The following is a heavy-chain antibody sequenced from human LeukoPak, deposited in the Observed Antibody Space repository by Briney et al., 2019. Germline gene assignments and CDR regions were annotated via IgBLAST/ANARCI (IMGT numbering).Heavy chain of an antibody. J-gene: IGHJ5*02. CDR3: ARVGISTINYYDP. CDR2: IYTSGST. D-gene: IGHD3-10*01. V-gene: IGHV4-61*02. Sequence: SQTLSLTCTVSGDSISSGSYYWSWIRQPAGKGLEWIGRIYTSGSTNYHPSLKSRVTISVDTSKNQFSLKLSSVTAADTAVYYCARVGISTINYYDPWGQGTLVTVSS. CDR1: GDSISSGSYY.